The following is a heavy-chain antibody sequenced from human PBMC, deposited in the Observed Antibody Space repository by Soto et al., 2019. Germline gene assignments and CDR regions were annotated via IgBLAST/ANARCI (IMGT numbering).Heavy chain of an antibody. CDR1: GYTLTELS. CDR3: ATGRYYGSGSYYYYGMDV. D-gene: IGHD3-10*01. CDR2: FEPEDGET. V-gene: IGHV1-24*01. Sequence: ASVKVSCKVSGYTLTELSMHWVRQAPGKGLEWMGGFEPEDGETIYAQKFQGRVTMTEDTSTDTAYMELSSLRSEDTAVYYCATGRYYGSGSYYYYGMDVWGQGTTVTVSS. J-gene: IGHJ6*02.